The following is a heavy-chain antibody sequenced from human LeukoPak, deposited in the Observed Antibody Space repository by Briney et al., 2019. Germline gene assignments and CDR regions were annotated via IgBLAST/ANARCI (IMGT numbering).Heavy chain of an antibody. CDR3: ARGVAAAGVGWFNP. D-gene: IGHD6-13*01. CDR1: GCIISKYH. V-gene: IGHV4-59*01. J-gene: IGHJ5*02. CDR2: IYYSGSN. Sequence: SGTLPLTFIGTGCIISKYHWNWLRPPPSKELAWIGYIYYSGSNNYKLSLQSRVTISVDPSKNQFSLKLSSVTAADTAVYYCARGVAAAGVGWFNPWGQGTLVTVSS.